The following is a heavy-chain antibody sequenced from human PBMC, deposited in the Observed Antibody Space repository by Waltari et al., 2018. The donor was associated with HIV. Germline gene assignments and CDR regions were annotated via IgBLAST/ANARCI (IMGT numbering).Heavy chain of an antibody. V-gene: IGHV3-21*01. CDR2: ISRSSSYI. CDR3: ARDGRITPYYGMDV. J-gene: IGHJ6*02. CDR1: GFTFSSYS. Sequence: EVQLVESGGGLVKPGGSLRLSCAASGFTFSSYSMTWVRQAPGKGLEWVSSISRSSSYIYYADSVKGRFTISRDNAKNSLYLQMNSLRAEDTAVYYCARDGRITPYYGMDVWGQGTTVTVSS.